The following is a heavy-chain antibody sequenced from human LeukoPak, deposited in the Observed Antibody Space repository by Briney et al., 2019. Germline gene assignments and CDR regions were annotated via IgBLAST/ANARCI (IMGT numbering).Heavy chain of an antibody. D-gene: IGHD2-15*01. CDR1: GGSISSGGYY. CDR2: IYYSGST. J-gene: IGHJ4*02. V-gene: IGHV4-31*03. Sequence: PSQTLSLTCTVSGGSISSGGYYWSWIRQHPGTGLEWIGYIYYSGSTYYNPSLKSRVTISVDTSKNQFSLKLSSVTAADTAVYYCASSVPSSVAVVAATAFDYWGQGTLVTVSS. CDR3: ASSVPSSVAVVAATAFDY.